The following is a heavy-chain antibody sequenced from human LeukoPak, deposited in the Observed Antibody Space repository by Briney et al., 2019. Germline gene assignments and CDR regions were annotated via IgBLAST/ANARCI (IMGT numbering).Heavy chain of an antibody. Sequence: GGSLRLSCSASGFTFSSYIMHWVRQAPGKGLEYVSAISSNGGSTYYADSVKGRFTISRDNSKNTLYLQMRSLGPEDTAMYHCVKDDSYYYNSGNSNYWGQGTLVTVSS. CDR3: VKDDSYYYNSGNSNY. D-gene: IGHD3-10*01. J-gene: IGHJ4*02. CDR2: ISSNGGST. V-gene: IGHV3-64D*06. CDR1: GFTFSSYI.